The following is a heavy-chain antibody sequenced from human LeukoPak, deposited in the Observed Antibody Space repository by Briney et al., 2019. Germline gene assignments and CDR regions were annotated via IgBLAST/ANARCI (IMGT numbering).Heavy chain of an antibody. Sequence: PGGSLRLSCAASGFTFSSYSMNWVRQAPGRGLEWVSYISSSNNTIYYADSVKGRFTISRDNAKNSLYLHMNSLKDEDTAVYYCARGALDFDYWDQGTLVTASS. J-gene: IGHJ4*02. CDR3: ARGALDFDY. CDR2: ISSSNNTI. V-gene: IGHV3-48*02. CDR1: GFTFSSYS.